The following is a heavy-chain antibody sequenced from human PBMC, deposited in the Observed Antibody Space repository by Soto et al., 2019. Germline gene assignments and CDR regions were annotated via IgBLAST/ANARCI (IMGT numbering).Heavy chain of an antibody. Sequence: EVQLVESGGGLVQPGGSLRLSCAASGFSFSSSWMHWVRQAPGMGLVWVSRISFDGTATTSADAVKGRFIISRDNAKNTLFRQMHHLRADDTALYYCVRKRRLRGHPFDIWGQGTFVSVYS. CDR3: VRKRRLRGHPFDI. D-gene: IGHD2-21*02. CDR1: GFSFSSSW. J-gene: IGHJ3*02. V-gene: IGHV3-74*03. CDR2: ISFDGTAT.